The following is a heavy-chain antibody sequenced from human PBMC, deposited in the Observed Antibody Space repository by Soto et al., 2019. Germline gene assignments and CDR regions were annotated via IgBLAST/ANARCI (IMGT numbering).Heavy chain of an antibody. CDR2: IYNGGRP. Sequence: QVQLQESGPGLVKPSETLSLTCTVSGDSVSTAYWSWIRQPPGKRLEYIGFIYNGGRPNYNPSLESRVTISPDTSKNQFSLKLTSVTAADTAVYYCARGEWFLRGYGMDVWGRGTTVTVS. J-gene: IGHJ6*02. CDR3: ARGEWFLRGYGMDV. D-gene: IGHD3-3*01. CDR1: GDSVSTAY. V-gene: IGHV4-59*02.